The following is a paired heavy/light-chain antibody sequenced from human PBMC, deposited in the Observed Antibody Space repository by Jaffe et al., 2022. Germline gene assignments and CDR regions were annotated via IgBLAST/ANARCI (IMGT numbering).Heavy chain of an antibody. J-gene: IGHJ6*03. CDR3: AKGRGPPGESGGGYMDD. Sequence: QVQLVESGGGVVQPGGSLRLSCTASGFSFSNYGMHWVRQAPGKGLEWVTFIRYDGSSRYYADSVKGRFSISRDNSKKTLYLQMNSLTTDDTAVYFCAKGRGPPGESGGGYMDDWGKGTTVIVSS. V-gene: IGHV3-30*02. CDR2: IRYDGSSR. D-gene: IGHD2-15*01. CDR1: GFSFSNYG.
Light chain of an antibody. CDR3: QQADAFPFT. Sequence: DIQMTQSPSSVSASVGDRVTITCRASQTISTWLAWYQQKPGKAPKFLIYAASTLQSGVPSRFSGSGSGTDFTLTITSLQPEDFATYYCQQADAFPFTFGPGTKVDIK. J-gene: IGKJ3*01. CDR1: QTISTW. V-gene: IGKV1-12*01. CDR2: AAS.